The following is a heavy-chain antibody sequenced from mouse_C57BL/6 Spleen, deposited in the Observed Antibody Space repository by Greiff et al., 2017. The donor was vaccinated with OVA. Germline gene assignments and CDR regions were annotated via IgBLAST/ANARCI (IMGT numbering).Heavy chain of an antibody. D-gene: IGHD1-1*01. CDR3: TGITTVVADY. J-gene: IGHJ2*01. CDR1: GYTFTDYE. Sequence: QVQLKQSGAELVRPGASVTLSCKASGYTFTDYEMHWVKQTPVHGLEWIGAIDPETGGTAYNQKFKGKAILTADKSSSTAYMELRSLTSEDSAVYYCTGITTVVADYWGQGTTLTVSS. V-gene: IGHV1-15*01. CDR2: IDPETGGT.